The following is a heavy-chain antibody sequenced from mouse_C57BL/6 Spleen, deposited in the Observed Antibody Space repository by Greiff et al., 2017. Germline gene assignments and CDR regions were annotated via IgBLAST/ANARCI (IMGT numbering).Heavy chain of an antibody. CDR1: GYTFTSYW. CDR2: INPSSGYT. V-gene: IGHV1-7*01. J-gene: IGHJ4*01. Sequence: VQLQQSGAELAKPGASVKLSCKASGYTFTSYWMPWVKQRPGQGLEWIGYINPSSGYTKYNQKFKNKATLTADKSSSTAYMQLSSRTYEDSAFYFCARSPPYDAGMDYWGQGTSVTVSS. D-gene: IGHD2-3*01. CDR3: ARSPPYDAGMDY.